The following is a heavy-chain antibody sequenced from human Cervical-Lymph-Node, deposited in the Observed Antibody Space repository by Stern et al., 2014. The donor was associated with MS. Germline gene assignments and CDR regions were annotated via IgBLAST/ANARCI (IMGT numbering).Heavy chain of an antibody. D-gene: IGHD3-3*01. CDR1: GFTFADHA. Sequence: EVQLGESGGGLVQPGRSLRLSCAASGFTFADHAMHWVRQAPGKGLAWVSGINWSGGNTGYADVVEGRFTISRDNAKNSLYLQINSLRVEDTAFYYCAKDINDYWSGPADYWGQGTLVTVSS. CDR3: AKDINDYWSGPADY. J-gene: IGHJ4*02. V-gene: IGHV3-9*01. CDR2: INWSGGNT.